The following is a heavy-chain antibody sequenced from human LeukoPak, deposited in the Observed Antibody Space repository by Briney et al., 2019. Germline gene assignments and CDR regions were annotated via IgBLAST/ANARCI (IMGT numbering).Heavy chain of an antibody. CDR1: GGSISSYY. Sequence: KPSETLSLTCTVSGGSISSYYWSWIRQPPGKGLEWIGYIYYSGSTNYNPSLKSRVTISVDTSKDQFSLKLSPVTAADTAVYYCARDRSITGTPANYYFDYWGQGPLVTVSS. CDR2: IYYSGST. D-gene: IGHD1-7*01. J-gene: IGHJ4*02. V-gene: IGHV4-59*01. CDR3: ARDRSITGTPANYYFDY.